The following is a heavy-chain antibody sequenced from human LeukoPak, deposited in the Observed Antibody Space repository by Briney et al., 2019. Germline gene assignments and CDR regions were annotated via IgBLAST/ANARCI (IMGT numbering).Heavy chain of an antibody. Sequence: GASVKVSCKASGYTFTSYYMHWVRQAPGQGLEWMGWINPTSGGTNYAQKFQDRVTMTRDTSISTAYMEVGRLRSADTAVYYCARDIYGDYRYNWGDYWGQGTLVTISS. CDR3: ARDIYGDYRYNWGDY. CDR2: INPTSGGT. V-gene: IGHV1-2*02. D-gene: IGHD4-17*01. J-gene: IGHJ4*02. CDR1: GYTFTSYY.